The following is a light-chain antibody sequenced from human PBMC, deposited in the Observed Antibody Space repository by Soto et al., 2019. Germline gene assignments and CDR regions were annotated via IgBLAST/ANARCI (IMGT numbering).Light chain of an antibody. Sequence: QSALTQPASVSGSPGQSITISCTGTSSDVGGYNYVSWYQQHPGKVPKVMIYEVSNRPSGVSIRFSGSKSGNTASLTISGLQAEDEADYYCTSYTSTGTLVFGTGTKVTVL. CDR3: TSYTSTGTLV. J-gene: IGLJ1*01. CDR2: EVS. V-gene: IGLV2-14*01. CDR1: SSDVGGYNY.